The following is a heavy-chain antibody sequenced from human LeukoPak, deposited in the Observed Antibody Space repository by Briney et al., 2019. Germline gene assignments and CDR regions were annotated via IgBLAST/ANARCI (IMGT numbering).Heavy chain of an antibody. CDR1: GITFSSYS. CDR2: ISSSSSYI. J-gene: IGHJ3*02. V-gene: IGHV3-21*01. Sequence: GGSLRLSCAASGITFSSYSMSWVRQAPGKGLEWVSSISSSSSYIYYADSVKGRFTISRDDAKNSLYLQMNSLRAEDTAVYYCARGPYGSGSYFFLPPNKIDIWGQGTMVTVSS. D-gene: IGHD3-10*01. CDR3: ARGPYGSGSYFFLPPNKIDI.